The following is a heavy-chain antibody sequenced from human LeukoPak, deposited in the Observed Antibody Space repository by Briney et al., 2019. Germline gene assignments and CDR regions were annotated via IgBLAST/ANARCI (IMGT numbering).Heavy chain of an antibody. CDR1: GFSLSGYA. CDR3: PRKYDSSGYFDY. V-gene: IGHV3-23*01. D-gene: IGHD3-22*01. Sequence: GGSLSLSCIASGFSLSGYAMSWVRQAPGKGLEWVSTISGGGDAAYYADSVKGRFTISRDNSKNTLYLQMNSLRAEDTAVYYCPRKYDSSGYFDYWGRGTLVTVSS. J-gene: IGHJ4*02. CDR2: ISGGGDAA.